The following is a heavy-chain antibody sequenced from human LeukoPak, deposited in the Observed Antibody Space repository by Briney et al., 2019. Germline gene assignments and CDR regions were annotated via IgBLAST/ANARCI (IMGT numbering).Heavy chain of an antibody. D-gene: IGHD6-13*01. J-gene: IGHJ4*02. CDR3: ARHTLFRGGSSSDFDY. CDR2: IYTSGST. Sequence: SETLSLTCTVSGGSISSYYWSRIRQPPGKGLEWIGYIYTSGSTNYNPSLKSRVTISVDTSKNQFSLKLSSVTAADTAVYYCARHTLFRGGSSSDFDYWGQGTLVTVSS. CDR1: GGSISSYY. V-gene: IGHV4-4*09.